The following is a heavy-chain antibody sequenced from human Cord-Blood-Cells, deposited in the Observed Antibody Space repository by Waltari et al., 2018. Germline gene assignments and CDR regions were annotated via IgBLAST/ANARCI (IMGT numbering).Heavy chain of an antibody. CDR1: GFTFSSYE. V-gene: IGHV3-48*03. J-gene: IGHJ6*02. Sequence: EVQLVESGGGLVQPGGSLRLSCAASGFTFSSYEMNWVRQAPGKGLGWVAYISSSGSTIYYADSVKGRLTISRDNAKNSLYLQMNSLRAEDTAVYYCARVSDYYYGMDVWGQGTTVTVSS. CDR3: ARVSDYYYGMDV. CDR2: ISSSGSTI.